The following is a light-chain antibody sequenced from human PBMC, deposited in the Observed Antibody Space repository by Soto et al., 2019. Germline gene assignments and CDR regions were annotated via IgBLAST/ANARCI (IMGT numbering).Light chain of an antibody. CDR2: AAS. J-gene: IGKJ4*01. CDR1: QSISSY. Sequence: DIQMTQSPSSLSASVGDRVTITCRASQSISSYLNWYQQKPGKAPKLLIYAASSLQSEFPSRFSVSGSGTDFTLTISSLQPEDFATYYCQQSYSTSPLTFGGGTKVEIK. V-gene: IGKV1-39*01. CDR3: QQSYSTSPLT.